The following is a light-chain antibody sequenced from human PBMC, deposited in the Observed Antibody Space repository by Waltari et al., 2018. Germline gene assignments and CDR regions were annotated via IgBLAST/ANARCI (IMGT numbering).Light chain of an antibody. CDR2: KAS. Sequence: DIQMTQSPSTLSASVGDRFTITCRASQSISNWLAWYQQKPGKAPKLLIYKASTLESGVPSRFSGRGSGTEFTITISSMQPDDFATDYCQQYNSYSLLSFGGGTKVEIK. V-gene: IGKV1-5*03. CDR3: QQYNSYSLLS. J-gene: IGKJ4*01. CDR1: QSISNW.